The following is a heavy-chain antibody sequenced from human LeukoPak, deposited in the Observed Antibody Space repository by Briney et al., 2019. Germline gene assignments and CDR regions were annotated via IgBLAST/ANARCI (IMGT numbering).Heavy chain of an antibody. CDR2: INPNSGGT. J-gene: IGHJ3*02. D-gene: IGHD3-16*01. Sequence: ASVKVSCKASGYTFTGYYMHWVRQAPGQGLEWMGWINPNSGGTNYAQKFQGRVTMTRDTSISTAYMELSRLRSDDTAVYYCARVLGALDAFDIWGQGPMVTVSS. CDR1: GYTFTGYY. V-gene: IGHV1-2*02. CDR3: ARVLGALDAFDI.